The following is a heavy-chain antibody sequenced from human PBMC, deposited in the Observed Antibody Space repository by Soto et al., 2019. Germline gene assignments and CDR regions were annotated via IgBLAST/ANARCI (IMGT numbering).Heavy chain of an antibody. CDR1: GFTFSSYA. CDR2: ISGSGGST. Sequence: EVQLLESGGGLVQPGGSLRLSCAASGFTFSSYAMSWVRQAPGKGLEWVSAISGSGGSTYYAESVKGRFTISRDNSKNTLYLQMNSLRAEDTAVYYCAKDPEVVVVTAIFDYWGQGTLVTVSS. J-gene: IGHJ4*02. V-gene: IGHV3-23*01. D-gene: IGHD2-21*02. CDR3: AKDPEVVVVTAIFDY.